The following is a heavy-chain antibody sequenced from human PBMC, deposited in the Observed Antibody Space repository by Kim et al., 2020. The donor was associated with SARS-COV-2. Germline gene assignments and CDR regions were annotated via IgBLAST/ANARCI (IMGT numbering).Heavy chain of an antibody. CDR1: GYTFTSYG. D-gene: IGHD3-3*01. J-gene: IGHJ6*02. CDR2: ISAYNGNT. Sequence: ASVKVSCKASGYTFTSYGISWVRQAPGQGLEWMGWISAYNGNTNYAQKLQGRVTMTTDTSTSTAYMELRSLRSDDTAVYYCARDQFLEWLLSSGMDVWGQGTTVTVSS. CDR3: ARDQFLEWLLSSGMDV. V-gene: IGHV1-18*04.